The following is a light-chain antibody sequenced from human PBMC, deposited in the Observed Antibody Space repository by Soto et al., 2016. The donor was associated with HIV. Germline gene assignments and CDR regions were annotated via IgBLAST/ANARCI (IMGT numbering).Light chain of an antibody. CDR3: QHYYTYPRT. CDR2: AAS. Sequence: DIQMTQSPSSLSASVGDRVTITCRASQDIRNDLGWYQQRPGKAPKLLIYAASTLQSGVPPRFSGSGSGTDFTLTISCLQSEDFATYYCQHYYTYPRTFGPGTKVD. V-gene: IGKV1-17*01. CDR1: QDIRND. J-gene: IGKJ3*01.